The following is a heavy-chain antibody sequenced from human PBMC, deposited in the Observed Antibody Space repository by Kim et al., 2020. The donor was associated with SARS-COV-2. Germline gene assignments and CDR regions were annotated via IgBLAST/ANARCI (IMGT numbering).Heavy chain of an antibody. CDR1: GFTFSDHY. CDR3: ARDLGGYDSNGMDV. CDR2: TRNKANSYTT. J-gene: IGHJ6*02. Sequence: GGSLRLSCAASGFTFSDHYMDWVRQAPGKGLEWVGRTRNKANSYTTEYAASVKGRFTISRDDSKNSLYLQMNSLKTEDTAVYYCARDLGGYDSNGMDVWGQGTTVTVSS. V-gene: IGHV3-72*01. D-gene: IGHD5-12*01.